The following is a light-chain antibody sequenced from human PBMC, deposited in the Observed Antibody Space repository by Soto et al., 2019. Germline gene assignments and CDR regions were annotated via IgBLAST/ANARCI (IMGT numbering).Light chain of an antibody. J-gene: IGKJ4*01. CDR3: LQYIHYPLT. Sequence: DIQMTQSPSTLSASVEDRVTLTCRASQTIDRWLAWYQQRPGRAPKLLIHKASTLEGGVPSRFSGSASGTEFTLTISSLQPDDFATYYCLQYIHYPLTFGGGTKVDIK. V-gene: IGKV1-5*03. CDR2: KAS. CDR1: QTIDRW.